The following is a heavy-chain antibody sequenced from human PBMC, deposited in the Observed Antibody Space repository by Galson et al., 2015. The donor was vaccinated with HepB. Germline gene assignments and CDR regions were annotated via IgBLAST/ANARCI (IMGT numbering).Heavy chain of an antibody. D-gene: IGHD1-26*01. V-gene: IGHV3-11*01. J-gene: IGHJ4*02. CDR2: ISTSGSV. CDR3: AREKSGNFYTFDS. CDR1: GFSFRDYF. Sequence: SLRLSCAVSGFSFRDYFMSWIRQTPGKGLEWVSYISTSGSVKYAENVKGRFTISRDNAGNSLHLQMRSLTVEDTAIYYCAREKSGNFYTFDSWGQGTLGTVSS.